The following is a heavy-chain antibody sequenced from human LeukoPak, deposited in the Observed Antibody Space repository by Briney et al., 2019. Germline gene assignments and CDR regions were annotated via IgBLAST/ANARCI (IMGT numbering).Heavy chain of an antibody. J-gene: IGHJ3*02. Sequence: PGGSLRLSCVASGFTFNSYNMNWVRHAPGKGLEWVSYITSSGSLTYSADSVKGRFIVSRDNAKNSLYLQLNSLRDEDTAVYYCARVYYDSSGYYYAVDIWGQGTMVTVSS. CDR1: GFTFNSYN. D-gene: IGHD3-22*01. CDR3: ARVYYDSSGYYYAVDI. CDR2: ITSSGSLT. V-gene: IGHV3-48*02.